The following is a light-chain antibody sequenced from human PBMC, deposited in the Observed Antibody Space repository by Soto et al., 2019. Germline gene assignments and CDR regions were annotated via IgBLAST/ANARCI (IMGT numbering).Light chain of an antibody. CDR2: EAS. CDR1: QSIGNW. J-gene: IGKJ1*01. V-gene: IGKV1-5*03. Sequence: RMTQSPSTQSASVGDRVTITCRASQSIGNWLAWYQQKPGRAPKFLIYEASSLESGVPSRFSGSGSGTDFTLTISGLQPDDFATYYCQQYKSYPLTFGQGTKVDIK. CDR3: QQYKSYPLT.